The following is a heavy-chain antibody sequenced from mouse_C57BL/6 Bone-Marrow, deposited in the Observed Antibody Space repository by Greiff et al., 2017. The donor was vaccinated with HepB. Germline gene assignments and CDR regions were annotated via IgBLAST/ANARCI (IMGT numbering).Heavy chain of an antibody. Sequence: VQLKESGGDLVKPGGSLKLSCAASGFTFSSYGMSWVRQTPDKRLEWVATISSGGSYTYYPDSVKGRFTISRDNAKNTLYLQMSSLKSEDTAMYYCARRGIYDYDEYFDVWGTGTTVTVSS. CDR1: GFTFSSYG. V-gene: IGHV5-6*01. CDR2: ISSGGSYT. J-gene: IGHJ1*03. D-gene: IGHD2-4*01. CDR3: ARRGIYDYDEYFDV.